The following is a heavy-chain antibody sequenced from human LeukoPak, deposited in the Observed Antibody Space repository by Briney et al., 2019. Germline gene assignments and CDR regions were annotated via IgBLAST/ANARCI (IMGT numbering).Heavy chain of an antibody. V-gene: IGHV1-46*01. CDR2: INPSGGST. D-gene: IGHD2-15*01. CDR1: GGTFSSYA. J-gene: IGHJ4*02. CDR3: ATCSGGSCYSQYYFDY. Sequence: ASVKVSCKASGGTFSSYAISWVRQSPGQGLEWMGIINPSGGSTSYAQKFQGRVTMTRDTSTSTVYMELSSLRSEDTAVHYCATCSGGSCYSQYYFDYWGQGTLVTVSS.